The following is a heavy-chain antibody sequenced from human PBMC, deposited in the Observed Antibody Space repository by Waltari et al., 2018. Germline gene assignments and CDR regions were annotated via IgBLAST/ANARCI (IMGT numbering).Heavy chain of an antibody. CDR1: GYTFTSDD. Sequence: QVQLVQSGAEVKKPGASVKVSCKTSGYTFTSDDINWVRQATGHGLEWTGGTSADTEHTGYEPNCPGRVCWTRKPPRSTPYSELGSLRSGETAVYYCASVLRGQLLRGRGYAFDIWGQGTMVPVSS. V-gene: IGHV1-8*01. CDR3: ASVLRGQLLRGRGYAFDI. J-gene: IGHJ3*02. D-gene: IGHD2-15*01. CDR2: TSADTEHT.